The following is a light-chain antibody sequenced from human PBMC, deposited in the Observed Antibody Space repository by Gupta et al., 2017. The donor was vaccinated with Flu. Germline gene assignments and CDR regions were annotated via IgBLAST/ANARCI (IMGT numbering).Light chain of an antibody. J-gene: IGLJ3*02. Sequence: QSVLTQPPSVSVAPGPRLTISFPWISSNIGAGYDVHWYQQLPGTAPKLLIYGNSNRPSGVPDRFSGSKSGTSASLAITGLQAEDEADYYCQSYDSSLSGWVFGGGTKLTVL. CDR2: GNS. CDR1: SSNIGAGYD. CDR3: QSYDSSLSGWV. V-gene: IGLV1-40*01.